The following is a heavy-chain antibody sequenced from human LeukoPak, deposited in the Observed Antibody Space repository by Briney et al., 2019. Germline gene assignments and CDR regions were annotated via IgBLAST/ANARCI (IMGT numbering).Heavy chain of an antibody. Sequence: GGSLRLSCAASGFTFSSYSMNWVRQAPGKGLEWVSSISSSSSYIYYADSVKGRFTISRDNAKNSLYLQMNSLRAEDTAVYYCAGDVLLWFGDHPQYFQHWGQGTLVTVSS. CDR1: GFTFSSYS. V-gene: IGHV3-21*01. D-gene: IGHD3-10*01. J-gene: IGHJ1*01. CDR3: AGDVLLWFGDHPQYFQH. CDR2: ISSSSSYI.